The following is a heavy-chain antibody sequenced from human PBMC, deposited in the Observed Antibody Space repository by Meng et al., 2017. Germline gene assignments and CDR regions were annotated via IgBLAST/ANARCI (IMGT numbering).Heavy chain of an antibody. J-gene: IGHJ4*02. CDR3: ASELNTYGSGSYAY. CDR2: INPNSGGT. Sequence: QGQLVQSGAEGKKPGASVTVSCKASGYTLNGYYMHWVRQAPGQGLEWMGRINPNSGGTNYAQKFQGRVTMTRDTSISTAYMELSRLRSDDTAVYYCASELNTYGSGSYAYWGQGTLVTVSS. CDR1: GYTLNGYY. D-gene: IGHD3-10*01. V-gene: IGHV1-2*06.